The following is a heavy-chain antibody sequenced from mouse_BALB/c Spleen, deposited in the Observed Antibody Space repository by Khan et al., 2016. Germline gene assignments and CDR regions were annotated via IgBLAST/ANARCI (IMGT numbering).Heavy chain of an antibody. Sequence: EVQLQESGPGLMKPSQSLSPTCTVTGYSITSDYAWNWIRQFPGNKLEWMGYIIYSGSTTYTPSLKSRIPITRDTSKNQIFLKLNSVTIEDTATCYCTSMDPNYAMDYCGQGTSVSVSS. CDR1: GYSITSDYA. D-gene: IGHD1-1*02. J-gene: IGHJ4*01. CDR3: TSMDPNYAMDY. V-gene: IGHV3-2*02. CDR2: IIYSGST.